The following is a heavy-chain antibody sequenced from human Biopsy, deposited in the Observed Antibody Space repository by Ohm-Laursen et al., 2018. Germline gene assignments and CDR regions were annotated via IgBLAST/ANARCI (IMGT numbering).Heavy chain of an antibody. CDR3: ARTPRDSFWSGSYKRGLWFDP. J-gene: IGHJ5*02. Sequence: SEALSLTCGVSGGSIISYYWTWIRQPPGKGLEWIGHVYNGGITNYNPSLKSRVTISKDTSKNQFSLQVNPVTAADTAVYYCARTPRDSFWSGSYKRGLWFDPWGQGTLVTVSS. CDR2: VYNGGIT. D-gene: IGHD3-3*01. V-gene: IGHV4-59*01. CDR1: GGSIISYY.